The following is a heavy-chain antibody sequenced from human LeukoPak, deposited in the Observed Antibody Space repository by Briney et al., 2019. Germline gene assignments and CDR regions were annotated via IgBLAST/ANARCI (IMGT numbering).Heavy chain of an antibody. V-gene: IGHV4-34*01. CDR1: GGSFSGYY. CDR3: ARGRNYDFWSGYGWFDP. J-gene: IGHJ5*02. CDR2: INHSGST. Sequence: SETLSLTCAVYGGSFSGYYWSWIRQPPGKGLEWIGEINHSGSTNYSPSLKSRVTISVDTSKNQFSLKLSSVTAADTAVYYCARGRNYDFWSGYGWFDPWGQGTLVTVSS. D-gene: IGHD3-3*01.